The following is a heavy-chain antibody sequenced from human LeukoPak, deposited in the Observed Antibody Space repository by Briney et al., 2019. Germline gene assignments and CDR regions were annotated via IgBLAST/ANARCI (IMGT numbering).Heavy chain of an antibody. CDR2: IYYSGST. D-gene: IGHD6-19*01. Sequence: PSETLSLTCTVSGGSISSYYWSWIRQPPGKGLEWAGYIYYSGSTNYNPSLKSRVTISVDTSKNQFSLKLSSVTAADTAVYYCARNGMGAGTSIAVAGSFDYWGQGTLVTVSS. V-gene: IGHV4-59*01. J-gene: IGHJ4*02. CDR1: GGSISSYY. CDR3: ARNGMGAGTSIAVAGSFDY.